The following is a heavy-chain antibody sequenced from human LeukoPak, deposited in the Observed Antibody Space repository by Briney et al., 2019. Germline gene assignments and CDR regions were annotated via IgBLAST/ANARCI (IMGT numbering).Heavy chain of an antibody. J-gene: IGHJ4*02. V-gene: IGHV3-23*01. Sequence: PGGSLRLSCAASGLTFSSYAMTWARQAPGKGLEWVSIISGSSGNKYSADSVKGRFTISRDISRSTLYLEMNSLSAEDTAVYYCARASGPIKKNRFDQWGQGTLVTVSS. CDR3: ARASGPIKKNRFDQ. CDR2: ISGSSGNK. CDR1: GLTFSSYA. D-gene: IGHD1-26*01.